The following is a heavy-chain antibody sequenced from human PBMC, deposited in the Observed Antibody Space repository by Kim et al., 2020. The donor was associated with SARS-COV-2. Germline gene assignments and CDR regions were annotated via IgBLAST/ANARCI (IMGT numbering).Heavy chain of an antibody. D-gene: IGHD3-22*01. Sequence: GGSLRLSCAASGFTFSSYGMHWVRQAPGKGLEWVAVISYDGSNKYYADSVKGRFTISRDNSKNTLYLQMNSLRAEDTAVYYCARVRGPYSSSWYYYDSSGSYYFDYWGQGTLVTVSS. J-gene: IGHJ4*02. CDR1: GFTFSSYG. CDR3: ARVRGPYSSSWYYYDSSGSYYFDY. CDR2: ISYDGSNK. V-gene: IGHV3-33*05.